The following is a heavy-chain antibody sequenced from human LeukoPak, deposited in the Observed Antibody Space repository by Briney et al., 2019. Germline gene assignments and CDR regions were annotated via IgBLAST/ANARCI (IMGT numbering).Heavy chain of an antibody. Sequence: GGFLRLSCAASGFTFSSYAMSWVRQAPGKGLEWVSAISGSGGSTYYADSVKGRFTISRDNSKNTLYLQMNSLRAEDTAVYYCAKDKAGEQAVAGTWFDYWGQGTLVTVSS. J-gene: IGHJ4*02. CDR2: ISGSGGST. CDR1: GFTFSSYA. D-gene: IGHD6-19*01. CDR3: AKDKAGEQAVAGTWFDY. V-gene: IGHV3-23*01.